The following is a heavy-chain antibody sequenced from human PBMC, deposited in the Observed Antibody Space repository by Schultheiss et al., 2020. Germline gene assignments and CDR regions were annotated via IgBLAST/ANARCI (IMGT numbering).Heavy chain of an antibody. J-gene: IGHJ3*02. V-gene: IGHV1-8*01. CDR1: GYTFTSYD. CDR3: ARGLHVIAALPVDAFDI. Sequence: ASVKVSCKASGYTFTSYDINWVRQATGQGLEWMGWMNPNSGNTGYAQKFQGRVTMTRNTSISTAYMELSSLRSEDTAVYYCARGLHVIAALPVDAFDIWGQGTMVTGSS. CDR2: MNPNSGNT. D-gene: IGHD6-13*01.